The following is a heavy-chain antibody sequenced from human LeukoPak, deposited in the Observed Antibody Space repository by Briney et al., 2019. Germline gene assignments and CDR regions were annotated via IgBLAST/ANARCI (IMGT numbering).Heavy chain of an antibody. CDR2: ISGSGGST. J-gene: IGHJ4*02. Sequence: PGGSLRLSCAASGFTFSSYAMSWVRQAPGKGLEWVSAISGSGGSTYCADSVKGRFTISRDNSKNTLYLQMNSLRAEDTAVYYCAITPRGGFGEFIFDYWGQGTLVTVSS. CDR1: GFTFSSYA. V-gene: IGHV3-23*01. CDR3: AITPRGGFGEFIFDY. D-gene: IGHD3-10*01.